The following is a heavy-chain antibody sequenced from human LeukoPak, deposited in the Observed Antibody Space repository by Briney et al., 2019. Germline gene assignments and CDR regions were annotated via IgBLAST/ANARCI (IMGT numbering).Heavy chain of an antibody. J-gene: IGHJ3*02. V-gene: IGHV4-59*01. CDR1: GGSISSYY. CDR3: ARRANSGFDAFDI. D-gene: IGHD3-22*01. CDR2: IYYSGST. Sequence: SETLSLTCTVSGGSISSYYWSWIRQPPGKGLEWIGYIYYSGSTNYNPSLKSRVTISVDTSKNQFSLKLSSVTAADTAVYYCARRANSGFDAFDIWGQGTMVTGSS.